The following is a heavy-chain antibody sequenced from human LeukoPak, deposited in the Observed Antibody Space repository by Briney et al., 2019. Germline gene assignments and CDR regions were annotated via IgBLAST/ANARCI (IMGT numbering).Heavy chain of an antibody. Sequence: GSSVKVSCKASGGTFSSYAISWMRQAPGQGLEWMGGIIPIFGTANYAQKFQGRVTITADESTSTAYMELSSLRSEDTAVYYCARAIHGQYSGYYPTTQKYYFDYWGQGTLVTVSS. J-gene: IGHJ4*02. V-gene: IGHV1-69*01. CDR2: IIPIFGTA. CDR3: ARAIHGQYSGYYPTTQKYYFDY. D-gene: IGHD3-22*01. CDR1: GGTFSSYA.